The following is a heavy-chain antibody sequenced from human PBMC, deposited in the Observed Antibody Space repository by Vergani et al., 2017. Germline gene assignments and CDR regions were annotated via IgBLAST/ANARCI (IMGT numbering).Heavy chain of an antibody. V-gene: IGHV3-33*01. CDR3: VRDLSAYCGGDCYPECFQH. CDR1: GFTFSSYG. Sequence: QVQLVESGGGVVQPGRSLRLSCAASGFTFSSYGMHWVRQAPGKGLEWVAVIWYEGSNKYYADSVKGRFTISRDNSKNTLYLQMNSLRAEDTAVYYCVRDLSAYCGGDCYPECFQHWGQGTLVTVSS. J-gene: IGHJ1*01. CDR2: IWYEGSNK. D-gene: IGHD2-21*02.